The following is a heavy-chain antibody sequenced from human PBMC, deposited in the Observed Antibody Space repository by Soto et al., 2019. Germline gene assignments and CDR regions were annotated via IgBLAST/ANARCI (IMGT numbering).Heavy chain of an antibody. Sequence: ASVKVSCKASGFTFTSSAMQWVRQARGQRLEWIGWIVVGSGNTNYAQKFQERVTITRDMSTSTAYMELSSLRSEDTAVYYCAVETHWNDRNYYYYYMDVWGKGTTVTVSS. CDR2: IVVGSGNT. D-gene: IGHD1-1*01. J-gene: IGHJ6*03. V-gene: IGHV1-58*02. CDR1: GFTFTSSA. CDR3: AVETHWNDRNYYYYYMDV.